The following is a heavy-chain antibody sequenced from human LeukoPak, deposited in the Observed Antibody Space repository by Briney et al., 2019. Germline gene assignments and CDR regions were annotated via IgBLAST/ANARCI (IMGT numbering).Heavy chain of an antibody. CDR3: ARAVAGANWFDP. J-gene: IGHJ5*02. Sequence: GGSLRLSCAASGFTLSSNYMSWVGQAPGKGLEWVSVIYSGGSTYYTDSVTGRFTISRDNSKKTQYLQMNSLRAEDTAVYYCARAVAGANWFDPWGQGTQVTVSS. CDR2: IYSGGST. CDR1: GFTLSSNY. D-gene: IGHD6-19*01. V-gene: IGHV3-53*01.